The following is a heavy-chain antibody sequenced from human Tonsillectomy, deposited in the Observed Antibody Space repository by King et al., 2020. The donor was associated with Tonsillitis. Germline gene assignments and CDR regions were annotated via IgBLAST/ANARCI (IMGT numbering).Heavy chain of an antibody. CDR3: ARGEGGYDPFDD. CDR1: GGSFSGYY. Sequence: QVQLQQWGAGLLKPSETLSLTCAVYGGSFSGYYWSWIRQSPGKGLEWIGEINHSGSTNYNPSLKCRVTMSVDTSKNQFSLKLSSVTAADTAVYYCARGEGGYDPFDDWGQGTLVTVSS. J-gene: IGHJ4*02. D-gene: IGHD5-12*01. CDR2: INHSGST. V-gene: IGHV4-34*01.